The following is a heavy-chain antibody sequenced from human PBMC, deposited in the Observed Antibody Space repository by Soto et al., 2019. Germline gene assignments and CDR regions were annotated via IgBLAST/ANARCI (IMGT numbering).Heavy chain of an antibody. V-gene: IGHV3-23*01. CDR3: ARGLRYFGGSRFDY. J-gene: IGHJ4*02. D-gene: IGHD3-10*01. CDR1: GFTFNSYA. Sequence: EVQLLESGGGSVQPGRSLRLSCAASGFTFNSYAMTWVRQAPGKGLEWVSTMTGSGGTAYYADSVKGRFTISRDNSKNTLYMQMNSLSLDDTAVYYGARGLRYFGGSRFDYWGQGTLVTVS. CDR2: MTGSGGTA.